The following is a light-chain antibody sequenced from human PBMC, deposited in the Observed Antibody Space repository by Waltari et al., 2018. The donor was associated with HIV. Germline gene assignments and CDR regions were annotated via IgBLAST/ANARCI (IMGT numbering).Light chain of an antibody. CDR2: EVK. Sequence: QSALTQPPPVSGPPGQPVTLSCPGTSSDVGSHNRVPWYQQPPGTAPKLMIYEVKNRPSGVPDRFSGSKSGNTASLTISGLQAEDEADYYCSSYTSSTVVFGGGTKLTVL. CDR1: SSDVGSHNR. V-gene: IGLV2-18*02. J-gene: IGLJ2*01. CDR3: SSYTSSTVV.